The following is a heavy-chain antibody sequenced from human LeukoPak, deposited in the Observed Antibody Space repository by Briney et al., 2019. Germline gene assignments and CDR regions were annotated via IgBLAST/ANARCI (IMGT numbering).Heavy chain of an antibody. CDR2: IYTSGSS. J-gene: IGHJ4*02. CDR1: GGSISSYY. D-gene: IGHD3-22*01. V-gene: IGHV4-4*07. CDR3: ARAGDSSGYEYYFDY. Sequence: PSETLSLTCTVSGGSISSYYWSWIRQPAGKGLEWIGRIYTSGSSNYNPSLKSRVTMSVDMSTNQFSLKLSSVTAANTAVYYCARAGDSSGYEYYFDYWGQGTLVTVSS.